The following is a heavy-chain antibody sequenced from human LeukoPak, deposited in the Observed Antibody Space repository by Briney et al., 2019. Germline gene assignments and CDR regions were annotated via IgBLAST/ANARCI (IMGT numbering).Heavy chain of an antibody. Sequence: SVKVSCKASGGTFSSYAISWVRQAPGQGLEWMGRIIPILGIANYAQKFQGRVTITADKSTSTAYMELSSLRSEDTAVYYCASAYSSSSGYFDYWGQGTLVTVSS. D-gene: IGHD6-13*01. J-gene: IGHJ4*02. CDR2: IIPILGIA. V-gene: IGHV1-69*04. CDR1: GGTFSSYA. CDR3: ASAYSSSSGYFDY.